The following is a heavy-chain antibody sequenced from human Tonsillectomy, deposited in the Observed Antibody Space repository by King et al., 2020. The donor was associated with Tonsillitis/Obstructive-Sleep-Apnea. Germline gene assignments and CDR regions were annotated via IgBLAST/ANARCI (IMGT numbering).Heavy chain of an antibody. J-gene: IGHJ3*02. Sequence: QLVQSGGGVVQPGRSRRLSCVASGVTFRHYAMHWVRQSRGKGLEWAALISYDGSDKYYADSVKGRLTVSRDNSKNTLYLQMNFLRPEDTAVYYCARGVMAKISPAFDIWGQGTMLTVSS. CDR1: GVTFRHYA. D-gene: IGHD5-24*01. V-gene: IGHV3-30*04. CDR2: ISYDGSDK. CDR3: ARGVMAKISPAFDI.